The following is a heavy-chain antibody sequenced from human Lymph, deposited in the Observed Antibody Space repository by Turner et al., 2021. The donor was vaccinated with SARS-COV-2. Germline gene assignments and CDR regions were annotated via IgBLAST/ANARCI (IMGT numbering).Heavy chain of an antibody. CDR3: AKDLAGRYYYCFDY. D-gene: IGHD1-26*01. J-gene: IGHJ4*02. Sequence: EVQLVESGGGLVHLVRSLRLPFPASGFTFDEYAMHWVRQAPGKGLEWVSGINWNSGSIDYAESVKGRFTISRDNAKNSLYLQMNSLRAEDTALYYCAKDLAGRYYYCFDYWGQGTLVTVSS. V-gene: IGHV3-9*01. CDR2: INWNSGSI. CDR1: GFTFDEYA.